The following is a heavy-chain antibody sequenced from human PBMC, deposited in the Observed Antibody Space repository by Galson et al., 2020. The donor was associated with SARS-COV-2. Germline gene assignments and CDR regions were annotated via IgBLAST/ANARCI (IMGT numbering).Heavy chain of an antibody. V-gene: IGHV1-69*06. CDR1: GGTFSSYT. J-gene: IGHJ6*03. Sequence: SVKVSCKASGGTFSSYTISWVRQAPAQGLEWMGGIIPIFGTANYAQKFQGRVTIAADKSTSTAYMELSSLRSEDTAVYYCARLPEYIGESYYYMDVWGKGTTVTVSS. CDR2: IIPIFGTA. CDR3: ARLPEYIGESYYYMDV. D-gene: IGHD5-12*01.